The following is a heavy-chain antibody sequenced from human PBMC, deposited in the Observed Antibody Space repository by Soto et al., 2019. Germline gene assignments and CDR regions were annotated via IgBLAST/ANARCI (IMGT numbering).Heavy chain of an antibody. J-gene: IGHJ4*02. V-gene: IGHV3-23*01. CDR1: GFTFSSYA. CDR2: ISGSGGST. D-gene: IGHD3-10*01. CDR3: AKGITMVRGVIIH. Sequence: GGSLRLSCAASGFTFSSYAMSWVRQAPGKGLEWVSAISGSGGSTYYADSVKGRFTISRDNSKNTLYLQMSSLRAEDTAVYYCAKGITMVRGVIIHWGQGTLVTVSS.